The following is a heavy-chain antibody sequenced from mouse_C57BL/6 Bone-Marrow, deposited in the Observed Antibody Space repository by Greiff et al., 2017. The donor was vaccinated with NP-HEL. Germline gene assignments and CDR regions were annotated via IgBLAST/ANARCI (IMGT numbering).Heavy chain of an antibody. Sequence: VQLQQPGAELVKPGASVKMSCKASGYTFTSYWITWVKQRPGQGLEWIGDIYPGSGSTNYNEKFKSKATLTVDTSSSTAYMQLSSLASEDSAGYCCAKRRVRRGGVWGTGTTVTVSS. V-gene: IGHV1-55*01. CDR3: AKRRVRRGGV. CDR1: GYTFTSYW. J-gene: IGHJ1*03. CDR2: IYPGSGST. D-gene: IGHD2-14*01.